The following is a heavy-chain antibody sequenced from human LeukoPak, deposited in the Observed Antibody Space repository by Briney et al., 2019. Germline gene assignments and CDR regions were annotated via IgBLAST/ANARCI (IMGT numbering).Heavy chain of an antibody. D-gene: IGHD5-24*01. CDR1: GGSIRSYD. J-gene: IGHJ4*02. V-gene: IGHV4-59*08. CDR2: ISYSGST. Sequence: SETLSLTCTVSGGSIRSYDWSWIRQPPGKGLDYIAYISYSGSTNYNPSLKSRVIISVDTSKNHFSLKLNSVTAADTAVYYCARRTAKIPGGFDYWGQGTLVTVSS. CDR3: ARRTAKIPGGFDY.